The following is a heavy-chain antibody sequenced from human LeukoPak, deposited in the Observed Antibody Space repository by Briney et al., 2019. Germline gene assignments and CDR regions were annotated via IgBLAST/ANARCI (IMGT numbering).Heavy chain of an antibody. Sequence: GGSLRLSCAASGFTVSSNYMSWVRQAPGKGLEWVSVIYSGGSTYYADSVKGRFTISRDNSKNTLYLQMNSLRAEDTAVYYCASPLWFGELSAYYYGMDVWGQGTTVTVSS. D-gene: IGHD3-10*01. CDR2: IYSGGST. CDR1: GFTVSSNY. V-gene: IGHV3-53*01. J-gene: IGHJ6*02. CDR3: ASPLWFGELSAYYYGMDV.